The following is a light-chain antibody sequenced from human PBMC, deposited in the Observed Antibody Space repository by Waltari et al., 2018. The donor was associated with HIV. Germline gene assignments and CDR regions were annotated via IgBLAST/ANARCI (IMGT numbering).Light chain of an antibody. V-gene: IGLV2-8*01. Sequence: QSALTQPPSASGSPGQAVTISCTGNSSDVGGYNYVSWYQQHPGKAPKLMIYEVNMRPAWFPDRCSVYRSCDTVSLTVSVLQAEDEADDYCSSYAGNNKWVFGGGTKLTV. CDR1: SSDVGGYNY. J-gene: IGLJ3*02. CDR2: EVN. CDR3: SSYAGNNKWV.